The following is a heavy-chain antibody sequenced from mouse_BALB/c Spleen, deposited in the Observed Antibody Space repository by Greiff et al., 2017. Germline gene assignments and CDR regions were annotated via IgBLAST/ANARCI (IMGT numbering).Heavy chain of an antibody. CDR1: GYTFTSYW. CDR3: TRGGEADY. V-gene: IGHV1-69*02. Sequence: QVQLKQPGAELVRPGASVKLSCKASGYTFTSYWINWVKQRPGQGLEWIGNIYPSDSYTNYNQKFKDKATLTVDKSSSTAYMQLSSPTSEDSAVYYCTRGGEADYWGQGTTLTVSS. J-gene: IGHJ2*01. CDR2: IYPSDSYT.